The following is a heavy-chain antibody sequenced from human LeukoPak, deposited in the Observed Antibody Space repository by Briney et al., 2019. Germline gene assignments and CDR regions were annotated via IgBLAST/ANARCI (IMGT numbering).Heavy chain of an antibody. V-gene: IGHV3-23*01. CDR3: AKSPVVVPAAMWYYFDY. Sequence: GGSLRLSCAASGFNFSIYWMSWVRQAPGKGLEWVSAISGSGGSTYYADSVKGRFTISRDNSKNTLYLQMNSLRAEDTAVYYCAKSPVVVPAAMWYYFDYWGQGTLVTVSS. J-gene: IGHJ4*02. CDR2: ISGSGGST. D-gene: IGHD2-2*01. CDR1: GFNFSIYW.